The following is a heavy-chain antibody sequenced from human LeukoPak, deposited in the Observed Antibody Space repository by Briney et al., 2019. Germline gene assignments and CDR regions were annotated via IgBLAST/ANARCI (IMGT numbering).Heavy chain of an antibody. D-gene: IGHD3-22*01. V-gene: IGHV3-72*01. CDR2: TRNKANSYTT. CDR3: TRSHSSGYGPVDY. J-gene: IGHJ4*02. CDR1: GFTFRDYY. Sequence: GGSLRLSCAASGFTFRDYYMDWVRQAPGKGLEWVGRTRNKANSYTTEYAASVKGRFTISRDDSKNSLCLQMNSLKSEDTAVYYCTRSHSSGYGPVDYWGQGTLVTVSS.